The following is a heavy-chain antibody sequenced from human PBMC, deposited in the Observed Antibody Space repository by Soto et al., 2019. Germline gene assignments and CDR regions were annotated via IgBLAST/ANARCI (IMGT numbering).Heavy chain of an antibody. CDR2: INPNSGGT. Sequence: APVKVSCTSSGYTFTVYYMHWVRQAPGQGLEWMGWINPNSGGTNYAQKFQGRVTMTRDTSISTAYMELSRLRSDDTAVYYCARAGGVTYYYYGLDGWGQGTTDTVSS. V-gene: IGHV1-2*02. CDR3: ARAGGVTYYYYGLDG. CDR1: GYTFTVYY. D-gene: IGHD5-18*01. J-gene: IGHJ6*02.